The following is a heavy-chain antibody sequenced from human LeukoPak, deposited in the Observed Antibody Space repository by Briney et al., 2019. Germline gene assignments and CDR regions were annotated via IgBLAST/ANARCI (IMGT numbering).Heavy chain of an antibody. CDR2: IWYDGSNK. CDR1: GFTFSSYG. CDR3: AKDNSLIYYYYGMDV. J-gene: IGHJ6*02. Sequence: GGSLRLSCAASGFTFSSYGMHWVRQAPGKGLEWVAVIWYDGSNKYYADSVKGRFTISRDNSKNTLYLQVNSLRAEDTAIYYCAKDNSLIYYYYGMDVWGQGTTVTVSS. D-gene: IGHD2-8*01. V-gene: IGHV3-33*06.